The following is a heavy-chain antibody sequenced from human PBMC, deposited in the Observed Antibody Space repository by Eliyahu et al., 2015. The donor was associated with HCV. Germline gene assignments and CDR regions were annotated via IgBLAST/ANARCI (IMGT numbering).Heavy chain of an antibody. D-gene: IGHD3-22*01. J-gene: IGHJ3*02. CDR2: IKQDGSAK. V-gene: IGHV3-7*03. Sequence: EVQLVESGGGLVQPGXXLRLSCTASGFTFSXYXMXWVRQAPGKGLEWVANIKQDGSAKYYVDSVKGRFTISRDNTKNSLYLQMNSLRPEDTAVYYCARGDYYDSSGDYIDAFDIWGQGTMVTVSS. CDR3: ARGDYYDSSGDYIDAFDI. CDR1: GFTFSXYX.